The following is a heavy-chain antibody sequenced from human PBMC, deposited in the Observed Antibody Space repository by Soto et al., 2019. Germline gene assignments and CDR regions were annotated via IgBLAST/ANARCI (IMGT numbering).Heavy chain of an antibody. J-gene: IGHJ4*02. Sequence: ASVKVSCKASGYTFTSYGICWVRQAPGQGLEWMGWISAYNGNTNYAQKLQGRVTMTTDTSTSTAYMELRSLRSDDTAVYYCAKDPSLWFGELLFEDYWGQGTLVTVSS. V-gene: IGHV1-18*01. CDR1: GYTFTSYG. D-gene: IGHD3-10*01. CDR2: ISAYNGNT. CDR3: AKDPSLWFGELLFEDY.